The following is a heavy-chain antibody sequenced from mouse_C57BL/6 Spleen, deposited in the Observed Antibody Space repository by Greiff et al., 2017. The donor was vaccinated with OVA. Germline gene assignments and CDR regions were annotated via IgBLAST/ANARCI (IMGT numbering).Heavy chain of an antibody. Sequence: VKVVESGAELVRPGASVKLSCKASGYTFTDYYINWVKQRPGQGLEWIARIYPGSGNTYYNEKFKGKATLTAEKSSSTAYMQLSSLTSEDSAVYFCAREGNSHFDYWGQGTTLTVSS. CDR1: GYTFTDYY. CDR2: IYPGSGNT. J-gene: IGHJ2*01. CDR3: AREGNSHFDY. V-gene: IGHV1-76*01.